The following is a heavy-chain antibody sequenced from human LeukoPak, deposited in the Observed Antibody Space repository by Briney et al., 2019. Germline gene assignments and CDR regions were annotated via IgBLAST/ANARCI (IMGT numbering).Heavy chain of an antibody. CDR1: GGSISSSSYY. V-gene: IGHV4-39*07. CDR2: IYYSGST. J-gene: IGHJ4*02. D-gene: IGHD2-15*01. CDR3: AGVAAYYYFDY. Sequence: SETLSLTCTVSGGSISSSSYYWGWIRQPPGKGLEWIGSIYYSGSTNYNPSLKSRVTISVDTSKNQFSLKLSSVTAADTAVYYCAGVAAYYYFDYWGQGTLVTVSS.